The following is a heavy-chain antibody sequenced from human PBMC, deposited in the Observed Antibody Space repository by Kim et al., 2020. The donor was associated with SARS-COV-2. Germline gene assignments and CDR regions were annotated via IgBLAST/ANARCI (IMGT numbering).Heavy chain of an antibody. CDR2: INTNTGNP. Sequence: ASVKVSCKASGYTFTSYAMNWVRQAPGQGLEWMGWINTNTGNPTYAQGFTGRFVFSLDTPVSTAYLQISSLKAGDNAVYHCASDGALGPHNYWGQGTLVTVSS. V-gene: IGHV7-4-1*02. D-gene: IGHD1-26*01. CDR3: ASDGALGPHNY. CDR1: GYTFTSYA. J-gene: IGHJ4*02.